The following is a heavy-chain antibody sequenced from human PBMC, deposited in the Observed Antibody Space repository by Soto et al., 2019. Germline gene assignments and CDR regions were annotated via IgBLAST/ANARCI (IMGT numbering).Heavy chain of an antibody. CDR2: IYHSGST. Sequence: QVQLQESGPGLVKPSGTLSLTCGVFGGSISNSNWWTWVRQPPGKGLEWIGEIYHSGSTNYNSSLMSRVTISIDKVNNLFSLKLTSVTAADTAVYYCAHRPIVGAAIWGQGTLVTVSS. J-gene: IGHJ4*02. CDR1: GGSISNSNW. D-gene: IGHD1-26*01. V-gene: IGHV4-4*02. CDR3: AHRPIVGAAI.